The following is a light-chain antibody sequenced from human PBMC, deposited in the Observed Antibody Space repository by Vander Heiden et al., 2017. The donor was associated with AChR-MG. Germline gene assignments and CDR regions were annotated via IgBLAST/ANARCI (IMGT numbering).Light chain of an antibody. Sequence: EISLTQSPATLSLSPGEGATLSCRASESVRNYLAWYQQKPGQSPRLLIYDISNRATGVPARFSGSGSGTDFTLTISSLEPEDFAVYFCQQGSSWPFTFGPGTKVDIK. CDR3: QQGSSWPFT. CDR2: DIS. CDR1: ESVRNY. J-gene: IGKJ3*01. V-gene: IGKV3-11*01.